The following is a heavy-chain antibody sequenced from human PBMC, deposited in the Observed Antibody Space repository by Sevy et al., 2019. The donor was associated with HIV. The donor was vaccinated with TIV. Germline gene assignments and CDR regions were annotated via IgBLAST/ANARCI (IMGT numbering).Heavy chain of an antibody. D-gene: IGHD3-22*01. CDR3: ARQRASSGYFYFDS. CDR2: IFYSGST. Sequence: SETLSLTCTVSGGSISSGDYYWSWIRQPPGKGLEWIEYIFYSGSTYFNPSLKSRVTMSLDTSKSQFSLRLSSVTAADTAVFYCARQRASSGYFYFDSWGQGTLVTVSS. J-gene: IGHJ4*02. CDR1: GGSISSGDYY. V-gene: IGHV4-30-4*01.